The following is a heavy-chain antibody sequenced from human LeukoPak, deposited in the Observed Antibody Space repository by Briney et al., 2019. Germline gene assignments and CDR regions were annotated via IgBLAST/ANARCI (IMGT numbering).Heavy chain of an antibody. D-gene: IGHD6-13*01. Sequence: SETLSLTCTVSGGSISSSSYYWGWIRQPPGKGLEWIGRIYTSGSTNYNPSLKSRVTMSVDTSKNQFSLKLSSMTAADTAVYYCARVAAAFWFDPWGQGTLVTVSS. CDR3: ARVAAAFWFDP. V-gene: IGHV4-39*07. CDR1: GGSISSSSYY. CDR2: IYTSGST. J-gene: IGHJ5*02.